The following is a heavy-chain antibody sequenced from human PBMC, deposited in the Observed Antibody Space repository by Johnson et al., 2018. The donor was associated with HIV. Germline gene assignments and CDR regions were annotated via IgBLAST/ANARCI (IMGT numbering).Heavy chain of an antibody. CDR1: GFTVSSNY. V-gene: IGHV3-53*01. CDR2: FYSGGRT. J-gene: IGHJ3*02. CDR3: ARAGYLDAFDI. Sequence: VQLVESGGGLIQPGGSLRLSCAASGFTVSSNYMSWVRQAPGKGLEWVSVFYSGGRTYYADAVKGRLTISRENSKNTLYLQMNSLRAEDTAVYYCARAGYLDAFDIWGQGTMVTVSS. D-gene: IGHD5-18*01.